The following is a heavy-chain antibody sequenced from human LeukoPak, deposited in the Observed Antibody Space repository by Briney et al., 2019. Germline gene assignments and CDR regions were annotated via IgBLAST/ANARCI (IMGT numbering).Heavy chain of an antibody. CDR2: INPDSGGT. CDR3: ARAPTMELSFFDY. V-gene: IGHV1-2*02. D-gene: IGHD3-10*01. CDR1: GCTFTGYY. J-gene: IGHJ4*02. Sequence: ASVKVSCKASGCTFTGYYMHWVRQAPGQGLEWMGWINPDSGGTNYAQKFQGRVTMTRDTSISTAYMELSRLRSDDTAVYYCARAPTMELSFFDYWGQGTLVTVSS.